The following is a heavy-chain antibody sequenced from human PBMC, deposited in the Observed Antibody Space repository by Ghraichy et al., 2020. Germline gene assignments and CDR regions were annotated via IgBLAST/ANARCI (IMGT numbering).Heavy chain of an antibody. V-gene: IGHV3-48*02. Sequence: GGSLRLSCAASGFTFSSYSMNWVRQAPGKGLEWVSYIDNSNSTIYYADSVKGRFTISRDNAENSLYLQMNSLRDEDTAIYYCARDANAGMVRGVITPLNWFDPWGQGTLVSVSS. D-gene: IGHD3-10*01. CDR2: IDNSNSTI. CDR3: ARDANAGMVRGVITPLNWFDP. J-gene: IGHJ5*02. CDR1: GFTFSSYS.